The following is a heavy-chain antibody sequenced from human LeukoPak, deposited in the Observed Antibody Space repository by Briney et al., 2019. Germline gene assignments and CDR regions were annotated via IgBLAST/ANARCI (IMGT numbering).Heavy chain of an antibody. V-gene: IGHV3-11*04. CDR3: AKDGTEYYDYVWGSFY. CDR1: GFTFSDYY. Sequence: GGSLRLSCAASGFTFSDYYMSWIRQAPGKGLEWVSYISSSGSTIYYADSVKGRFTISRDNAKNSLYLQMNSLRAEDTAVYYCAKDGTEYYDYVWGSFYWGQGTLVTVSS. J-gene: IGHJ4*02. D-gene: IGHD3-16*01. CDR2: ISSSGSTI.